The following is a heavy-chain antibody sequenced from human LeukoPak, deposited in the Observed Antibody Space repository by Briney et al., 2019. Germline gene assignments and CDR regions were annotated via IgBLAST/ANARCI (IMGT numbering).Heavy chain of an antibody. CDR1: GYTFTSYG. D-gene: IGHD3-16*02. CDR2: ISAYNGNT. Sequence: ASVKVSCKASGYTFTSYGISWVRQAPGQGLEWMGWISAYNGNTNYAQKLQGRVTMTTDTSTSTAYMELRSLRSDDTAVYYCARGPKENPYYDYVWGSYRSFDYWGQGTLVTVSS. CDR3: ARGPKENPYYDYVWGSYRSFDY. V-gene: IGHV1-18*01. J-gene: IGHJ4*02.